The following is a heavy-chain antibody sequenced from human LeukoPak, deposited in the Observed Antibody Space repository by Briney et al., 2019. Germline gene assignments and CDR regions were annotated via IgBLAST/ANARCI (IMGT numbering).Heavy chain of an antibody. D-gene: IGHD5-18*01. CDR1: GYTFTGYY. CDR2: INPNSGGT. J-gene: IGHJ5*02. V-gene: IGHV1-2*06. Sequence: ASVKDSCKASGYTFTGYYMHWVRQAPGQGLEWVGRINPNSGGTNYAQKLQGRVTMTRDTSISTAYMELSRLRSDDTAVYYCARHRASSGYSYEIWFDPWGQGTLVTVSS. CDR3: ARHRASSGYSYEIWFDP.